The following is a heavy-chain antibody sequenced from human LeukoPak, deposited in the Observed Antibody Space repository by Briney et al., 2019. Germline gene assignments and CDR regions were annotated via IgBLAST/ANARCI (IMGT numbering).Heavy chain of an antibody. Sequence: SETLSLTCTVPGGSISSGSYYWSWIRQPAGKGLEWIERIYTSGCTNYNPSLKSRVTISVDTSKNQFSLKLSSVTAADTAVYYCAREHCSSTSCYTNEGFDYWGQGTLVTVSS. CDR2: IYTSGCT. J-gene: IGHJ4*02. V-gene: IGHV4-61*02. CDR1: GGSISSGSYY. D-gene: IGHD2-2*02. CDR3: AREHCSSTSCYTNEGFDY.